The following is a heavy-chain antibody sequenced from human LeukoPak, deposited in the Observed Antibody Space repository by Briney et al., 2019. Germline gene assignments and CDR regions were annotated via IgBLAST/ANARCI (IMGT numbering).Heavy chain of an antibody. Sequence: SETLSLTCTVSDGSISNYYWSWIRQPPGKGLEWIGYIFYSGSTNYNPSLKSRVTISVDTSKNQFSLKLSSVTAADTAVYYCARGLAVAGTWGQGTLVTVSS. CDR1: DGSISNYY. J-gene: IGHJ5*02. CDR2: IFYSGST. V-gene: IGHV4-59*01. D-gene: IGHD6-19*01. CDR3: ARGLAVAGT.